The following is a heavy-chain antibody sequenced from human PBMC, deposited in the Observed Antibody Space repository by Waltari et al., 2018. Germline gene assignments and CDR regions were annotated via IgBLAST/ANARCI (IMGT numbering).Heavy chain of an antibody. Sequence: QVQLVESGGRFVKPGGSLRLSCAASGLTFSDFYMSWIRQVPGRGLQWVPYMSSTREFIYYADSVRGRFTISRDNARKSLYLDMNSLRAEDTAVYYCARAGFDHQSSGYGMDVWGQGTTVTVSS. J-gene: IGHJ6*02. D-gene: IGHD3-22*01. CDR3: ARAGFDHQSSGYGMDV. CDR1: GLTFSDFY. V-gene: IGHV3-11*01. CDR2: MSSTREFI.